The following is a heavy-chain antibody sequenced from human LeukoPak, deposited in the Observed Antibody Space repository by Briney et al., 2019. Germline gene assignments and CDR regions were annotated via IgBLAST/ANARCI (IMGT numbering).Heavy chain of an antibody. CDR1: GFTFDVYG. CDR2: IHWNGGST. J-gene: IGHJ2*01. Sequence: GGSLRLSCAAPGFTFDVYGMSWVRQAPGKGLAWSSGIHWNGGSTVYADSVKGRFTISRDNAKHSLYLQMNSLRAEDTALYYCARGDTVTTWRYFDLWGRGTLVTVSS. D-gene: IGHD4-11*01. CDR3: ARGDTVTTWRYFDL. V-gene: IGHV3-20*04.